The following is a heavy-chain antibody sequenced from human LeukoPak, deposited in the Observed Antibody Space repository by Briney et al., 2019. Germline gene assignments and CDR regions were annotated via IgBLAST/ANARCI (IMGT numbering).Heavy chain of an antibody. CDR2: IDWNGGST. V-gene: IGHV3-20*04. Sequence: GGSLRLSCAASGFIFDDYAMIWVRHAPGKGLEWVSGIDWNGGSTGYADSVKGRLTISRDNAKKSLYLEMNSLRAEDTAVYYCARDQYGLGYGSLFDYWGQGTLVTVSS. CDR1: GFIFDDYA. CDR3: ARDQYGLGYGSLFDY. J-gene: IGHJ4*02. D-gene: IGHD3-10*01.